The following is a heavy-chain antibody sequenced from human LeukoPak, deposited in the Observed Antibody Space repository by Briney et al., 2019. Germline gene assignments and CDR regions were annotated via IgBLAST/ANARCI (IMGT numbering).Heavy chain of an antibody. Sequence: KPSETLSLTCTVSGGSISSSSYYWSWIRQPPGKGLEWIGYIYYSGGTNYKSSLKSRVTISVDTSKNQFSLKLRSVTAADTAVYYCARTTEGGYSYGYFYYYYMDVWGKGTTVTISS. D-gene: IGHD5-18*01. V-gene: IGHV4-61*01. CDR2: IYYSGGT. CDR1: GGSISSSSYY. CDR3: ARTTEGGYSYGYFYYYYMDV. J-gene: IGHJ6*03.